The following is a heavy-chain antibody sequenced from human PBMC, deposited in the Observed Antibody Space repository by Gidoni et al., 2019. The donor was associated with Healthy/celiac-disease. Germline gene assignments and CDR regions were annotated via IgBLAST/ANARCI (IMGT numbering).Heavy chain of an antibody. Sequence: EWVAVISYAGSNKYYADSVKGRCTICSENSKTTLYLQMNSLRAEDTVVYYCATQLGYCSSTSCESAFDIWGQGTMVTVSS. V-gene: IGHV3-30*03. J-gene: IGHJ3*02. D-gene: IGHD2-2*01. CDR3: ATQLGYCSSTSCESAFDI. CDR2: ISYAGSNK.